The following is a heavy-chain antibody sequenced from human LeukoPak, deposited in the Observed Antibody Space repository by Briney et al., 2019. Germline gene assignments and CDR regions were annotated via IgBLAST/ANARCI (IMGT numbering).Heavy chain of an antibody. CDR3: ARRWGVGYKIYRGIDY. J-gene: IGHJ4*02. CDR1: GGSFSGYY. Sequence: SETLSLTCAVYGGSFSGYYWSWIRQPPGKGLEWIGEINHSGSTNYNPSLKSRVTISVDTSKNQFSLTLSSVTAADTAVYYCARRWGVGYKIYRGIDYWGQGTLVTVSS. V-gene: IGHV4-34*01. D-gene: IGHD3-10*01. CDR2: INHSGST.